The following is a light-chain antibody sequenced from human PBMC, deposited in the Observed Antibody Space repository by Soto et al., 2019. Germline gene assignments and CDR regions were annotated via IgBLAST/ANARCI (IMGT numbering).Light chain of an antibody. Sequence: QSVLTQPPSASGSPGQSVTISCTGTSGDVGGYNYVSWYQQHPGKAPKLMIFEVSERPSGVPDRFSASKSGTTASLTVSGLQAEDEADYYCISYAVCNNYVFRTATKLTVL. CDR2: EVS. J-gene: IGLJ1*01. CDR3: ISYAVCNNYV. V-gene: IGLV2-8*01. CDR1: SGDVGGYNY.